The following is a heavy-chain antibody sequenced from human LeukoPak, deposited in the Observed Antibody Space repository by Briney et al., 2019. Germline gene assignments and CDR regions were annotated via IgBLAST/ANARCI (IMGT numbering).Heavy chain of an antibody. D-gene: IGHD3-22*01. Sequence: ASVKVSCKASGYTFTSYAMNWVRQAPGQGLEWMGWNNTNTGNPTYAQGFTGRFVFSLDTSVSTAYLQISSLKAEDTAVYYCARDSWARYYYDSSDYWGQGTLVTVSS. CDR3: ARDSWARYYYDSSDY. CDR2: NNTNTGNP. CDR1: GYTFTSYA. V-gene: IGHV7-4-1*02. J-gene: IGHJ4*02.